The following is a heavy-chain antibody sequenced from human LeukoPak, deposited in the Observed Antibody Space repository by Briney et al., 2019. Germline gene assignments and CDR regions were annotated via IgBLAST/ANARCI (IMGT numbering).Heavy chain of an antibody. D-gene: IGHD4-23*01. CDR1: GFTVSSNY. Sequence: SGGSLRLSCAASGFTVSSNYMSWVRQAPGKGLEWVSLIYSGGGTYYADSVRGRFTISRDDSKNTLYLQMNSLRAEDTAVYYCVRRAGGYSHPYDYWGQGTLVTISS. CDR2: IYSGGGT. CDR3: VRRAGGYSHPYDY. V-gene: IGHV3-53*01. J-gene: IGHJ4*02.